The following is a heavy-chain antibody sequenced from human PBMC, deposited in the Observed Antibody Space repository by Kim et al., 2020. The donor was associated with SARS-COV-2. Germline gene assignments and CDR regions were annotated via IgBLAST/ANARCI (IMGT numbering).Heavy chain of an antibody. CDR2: INPNSGGT. V-gene: IGHV1-2*06. CDR3: ARGYGSGSYPPVY. J-gene: IGHJ4*02. D-gene: IGHD3-10*01. CDR1: GYTFTGYY. Sequence: ASVKVSCKASGYTFTGYYMHWVRQAPGQGLEWMGRINPNSGGTNYAQKFQGRVTMTRDTSISTAYMELSRLRSDDTAVYYCARGYGSGSYPPVYWGQGTLVTVSS.